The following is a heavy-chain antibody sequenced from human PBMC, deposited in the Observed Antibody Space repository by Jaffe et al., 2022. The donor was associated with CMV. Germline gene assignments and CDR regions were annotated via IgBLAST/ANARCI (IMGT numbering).Heavy chain of an antibody. D-gene: IGHD3-22*01. CDR2: INPNSGGT. Sequence: QVQLVQSGAEVKKPGASVKVSCKASGYTFTGYYMHWVRQAPGQGLEWMGWINPNSGGTNYAQKFQGWVTMTRDTSISTAYMELSRLRSDDTAVYYCARGGGQAIVGDDSPNFLDYWGQGTLVTVSS. CDR3: ARGGGQAIVGDDSPNFLDY. V-gene: IGHV1-2*04. J-gene: IGHJ4*02. CDR1: GYTFTGYY.